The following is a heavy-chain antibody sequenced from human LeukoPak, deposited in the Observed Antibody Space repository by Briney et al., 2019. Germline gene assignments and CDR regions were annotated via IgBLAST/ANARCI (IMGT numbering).Heavy chain of an antibody. CDR3: ATGPIAAAGTGYFDL. D-gene: IGHD6-13*01. Sequence: GASVKVSCKVSGYTLTELSMHWVRQAPGKGLEWMGGFDSEDGETIYAQKFQGRVTMTEDTSTDTAYMELSSLRSEDTAVYYCATGPIAAAGTGYFDLWGRGTLVTVSA. J-gene: IGHJ2*01. V-gene: IGHV1-24*01. CDR1: GYTLTELS. CDR2: FDSEDGET.